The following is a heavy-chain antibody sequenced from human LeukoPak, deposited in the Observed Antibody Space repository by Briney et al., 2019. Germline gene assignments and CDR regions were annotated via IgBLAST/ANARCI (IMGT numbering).Heavy chain of an antibody. CDR2: IKQDGSEK. J-gene: IGHJ4*02. V-gene: IGHV3-7*01. D-gene: IGHD7-27*01. CDR1: GFSLSNYW. Sequence: GGSLRLSRAPSGFSLSNYWMNWVRKAPGKGLEWVANIKQDGSEKNYVDSVKGRFSISRDNAKNSLILQMNSLRDEDTAVYYCARGVWAPFDSWGQGTLVSVSS. CDR3: ARGVWAPFDS.